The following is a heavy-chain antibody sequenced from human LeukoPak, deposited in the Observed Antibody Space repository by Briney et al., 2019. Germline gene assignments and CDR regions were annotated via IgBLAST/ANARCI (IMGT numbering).Heavy chain of an antibody. CDR2: IIPIFGTA. CDR1: GGTFSSCA. V-gene: IGHV1-69*13. J-gene: IGHJ5*02. Sequence: ASVKVSCKASGGTFSSCAISWVRQAPGQGLEWMGGIIPIFGTANYAQKFQGRVTITADESTSTAYMELSSLRSEDTAVYYCARGPVEYQLLEYDWFDPWGQGTLVTVSS. D-gene: IGHD2-2*01. CDR3: ARGPVEYQLLEYDWFDP.